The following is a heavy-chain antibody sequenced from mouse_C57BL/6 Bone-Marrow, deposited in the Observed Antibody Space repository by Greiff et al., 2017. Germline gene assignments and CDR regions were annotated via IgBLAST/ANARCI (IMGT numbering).Heavy chain of an antibody. CDR2: MHPNGGSP. V-gene: IGHV1-64*01. Sequence: QVQLQQPGAELVKPGASVKLSCKASGYTFTNYCMHWVKQRPGQGLEWIGMMHPNGGSPDYNEKFKSEATLSVDKSSRTAYIGLSCLTSEDSAVYCCARSTEYDNYAMDYWGQGTSVTVSS. D-gene: IGHD2-4*01. CDR3: ARSTEYDNYAMDY. CDR1: GYTFTNYC. J-gene: IGHJ4*01.